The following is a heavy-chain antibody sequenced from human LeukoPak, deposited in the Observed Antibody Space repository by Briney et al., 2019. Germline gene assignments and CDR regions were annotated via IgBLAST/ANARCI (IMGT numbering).Heavy chain of an antibody. D-gene: IGHD6-13*01. CDR1: GYSFTGYY. CDR3: ASEKSIAAAGLSSSYYYYYYMDV. J-gene: IGHJ6*03. V-gene: IGHV1-2*02. CDR2: INPNSGDT. Sequence: GASVKVSCKASGYSFTGYYMHWVRQAPGQGLEWMGWINPNSGDTKYAQKFQGRVTMTRDTSISTAYMELSRLRSDDTAVYYCASEKSIAAAGLSSSYYYYYYMDVWGKGTTVTVSS.